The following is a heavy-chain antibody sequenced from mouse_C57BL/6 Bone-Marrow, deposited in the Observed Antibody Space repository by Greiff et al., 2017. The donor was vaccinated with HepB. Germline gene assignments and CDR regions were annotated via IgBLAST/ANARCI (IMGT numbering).Heavy chain of an antibody. J-gene: IGHJ3*01. Sequence: QVQLQQSGAELVRPGTSVKVSCKASGYAFTNYLIEWVKQRPGQGLEWIGVINPGSGGTNYNEKFKGKATLTADKSSSTAYMQLSSLTSEDSAVYFCAREDYYGYDPYWGQGTLVTVSA. CDR2: INPGSGGT. CDR3: AREDYYGYDPY. D-gene: IGHD2-2*01. V-gene: IGHV1-54*01. CDR1: GYAFTNYL.